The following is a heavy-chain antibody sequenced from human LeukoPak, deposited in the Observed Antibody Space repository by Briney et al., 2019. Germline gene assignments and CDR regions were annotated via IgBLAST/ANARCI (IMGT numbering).Heavy chain of an antibody. J-gene: IGHJ6*02. CDR2: ISYDGSNK. V-gene: IGHV3-30*18. CDR1: GFTFSSYG. D-gene: IGHD2-2*01. CDR3: AKDYAYCSSTSCYYYYYGMDV. Sequence: QSGGSLRLSCAASGFTFSSYGMHWVRQAPGKGLEWVAVISYDGSNKYYADSVKGRFTISRDNSKNTLYLQMNSLRAEDTAVYYCAKDYAYCSSTSCYYYYYGMDVWGQGTTVTVSS.